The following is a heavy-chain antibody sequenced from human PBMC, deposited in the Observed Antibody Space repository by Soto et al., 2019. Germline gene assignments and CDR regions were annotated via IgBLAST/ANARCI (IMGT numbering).Heavy chain of an antibody. Sequence: EVQLVESGGGLVQPGGSLRLSCAASGFTFSSYSMNWVRQAPGEGLEWVSYISSSSSTIYYADSVKGRFTISRDNAKNSLYLQMNSLRAEDTAVYYCARDSGSWTGAGAFDIWGQGTMVTVSS. CDR2: ISSSSSTI. J-gene: IGHJ3*02. CDR3: ARDSGSWTGAGAFDI. V-gene: IGHV3-48*01. CDR1: GFTFSSYS. D-gene: IGHD6-13*01.